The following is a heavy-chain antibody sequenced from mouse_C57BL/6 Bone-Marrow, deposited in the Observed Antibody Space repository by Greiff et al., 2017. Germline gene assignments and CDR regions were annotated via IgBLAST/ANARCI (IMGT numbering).Heavy chain of an antibody. D-gene: IGHD3-1*01. J-gene: IGHJ3*01. V-gene: IGHV1-82*01. CDR2: LYPGDGDT. CDR3: AGTGFAY. Sequence: QVHVKQSGPELVKPGASVKISCKASGYAFSSSWMHWVKQRPGQGLEWIGRLYPGDGDTYYNGQFKGKATLTADKSSSTAYMQLSSLTSEASAVYFCAGTGFAYWGQGTLVTVSA. CDR1: GYAFSSSW.